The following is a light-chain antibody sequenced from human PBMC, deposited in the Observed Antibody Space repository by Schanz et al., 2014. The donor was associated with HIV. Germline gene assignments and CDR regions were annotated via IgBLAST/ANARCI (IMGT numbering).Light chain of an antibody. CDR2: KAS. V-gene: IGKV1-5*03. CDR1: QSISNW. CDR3: QHYNSFSST. Sequence: DIQMTQSPSTLSASVGDRVTITCRASQSISNWLAWYQQKPGKAPKLLIYKASSLQSGVPSRFSGSGSGTEFTLTISSLQPDDLATYYCQHYNSFSSTFGQGTKLEIK. J-gene: IGKJ2*01.